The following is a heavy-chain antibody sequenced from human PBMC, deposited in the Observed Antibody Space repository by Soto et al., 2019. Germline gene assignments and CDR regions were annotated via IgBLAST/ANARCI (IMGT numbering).Heavy chain of an antibody. J-gene: IGHJ4*02. Sequence: QGQLVQSGAEVKKPGASVKVSCKASGYTFTSFGISWVRQAPGQGLEWMGWISAYNGNTNYAQKVQGRVTMTTDTSTSTAYMELRSLRSDDTAVYYCARDSGKLGNWAYFFDYWGQGTLVTVSS. CDR3: ARDSGKLGNWAYFFDY. V-gene: IGHV1-18*01. CDR1: GYTFTSFG. D-gene: IGHD7-27*01. CDR2: ISAYNGNT.